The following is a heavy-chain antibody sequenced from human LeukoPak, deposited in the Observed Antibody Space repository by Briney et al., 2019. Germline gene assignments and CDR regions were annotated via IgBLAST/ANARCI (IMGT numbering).Heavy chain of an antibody. D-gene: IGHD1-7*01. J-gene: IGHJ4*02. CDR1: GFTFSSYA. Sequence: GSLRLSCAASGFTFSSYAMSWVRQAPGKGLEWVSAISSSGDNTYYADSVKGRFTISRDNSKNTLYLQMNSLRAEDTALYYCAKTRGNYYYFDYWGQGTLVTVSS. V-gene: IGHV3-23*01. CDR3: AKTRGNYYYFDY. CDR2: ISSSGDNT.